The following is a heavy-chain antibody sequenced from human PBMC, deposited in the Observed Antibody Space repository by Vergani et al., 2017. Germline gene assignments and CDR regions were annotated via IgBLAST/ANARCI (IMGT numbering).Heavy chain of an antibody. D-gene: IGHD3-10*01. Sequence: QVQLVQSGAEVKKPGSSVKVSCKASGGTFSSYAISWVRQAPGQGLEWMGRIIPIFGTANYAQKFQGRVTITADKSTITAYMELSSLRSEDTAVYYCASAINKHYYGSGSLGNAFDIWGQGTMVTVSS. CDR3: ASAINKHYYGSGSLGNAFDI. CDR1: GGTFSSYA. V-gene: IGHV1-69*14. J-gene: IGHJ3*02. CDR2: IIPIFGTA.